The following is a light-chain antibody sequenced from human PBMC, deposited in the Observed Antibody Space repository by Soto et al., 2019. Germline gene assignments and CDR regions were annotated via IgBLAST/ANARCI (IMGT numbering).Light chain of an antibody. CDR1: QGVSSY. J-gene: IGKJ4*01. V-gene: IGKV3D-11*01. CDR3: QQRSNCL. CDR2: DAS. Sequence: EIVLTQSPATLSLSPGERATLSCRASQGVSSYLAWYQQKPGQAPRLLIYDASNRATGIPARFSGSGPGTDFTLTISSLEPEDFAVYYCQQRSNCLFGGGTKVDIK.